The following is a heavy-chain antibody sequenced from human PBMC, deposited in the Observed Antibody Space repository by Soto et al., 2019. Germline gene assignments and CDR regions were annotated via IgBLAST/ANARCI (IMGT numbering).Heavy chain of an antibody. CDR2: IIPIFGTA. CDR1: GGTFSSYA. CDR3: ARVPGYCSGGSCYSD. J-gene: IGHJ4*02. V-gene: IGHV1-69*13. D-gene: IGHD2-15*01. Sequence: SVKVSCKASGGTFSSYAISWVRQAPGQGLEWMGGIIPIFGTANYAQKFQGRVTITADESTSTAYMELSSLRSEDTAVYYCARVPGYCSGGSCYSDWGQGTLVTVSS.